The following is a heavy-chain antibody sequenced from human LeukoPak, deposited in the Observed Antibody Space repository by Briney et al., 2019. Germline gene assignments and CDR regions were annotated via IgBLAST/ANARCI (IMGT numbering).Heavy chain of an antibody. CDR1: GFTFDDYG. Sequence: GGSLRLSCAASGFTFDDYGMSWVRQPPGKGLEWVSGINWSGSNTGFADSVKGRFTISRDDAKNSLYLQMNSLGAEDTALYCCARGHSEYNFDHWGQGILVTVSS. J-gene: IGHJ4*02. V-gene: IGHV3-20*04. CDR3: ARGHSEYNFDH. D-gene: IGHD2/OR15-2a*01. CDR2: INWSGSNT.